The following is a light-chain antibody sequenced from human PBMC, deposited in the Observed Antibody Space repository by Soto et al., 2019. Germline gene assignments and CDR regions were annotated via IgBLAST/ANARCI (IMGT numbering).Light chain of an antibody. CDR1: QSISSR. J-gene: IGKJ1*01. CDR3: QQYNSYST. Sequence: DIQMAQSPSTLSASVGDRVTITCRASQSISSRLAWYQQKPGKAPKLLIYDASSLESGVPSRFSGSGSGTEFTLTISSLQPDDFATYYCQQYNSYSTFGQGTKVDNK. V-gene: IGKV1-5*01. CDR2: DAS.